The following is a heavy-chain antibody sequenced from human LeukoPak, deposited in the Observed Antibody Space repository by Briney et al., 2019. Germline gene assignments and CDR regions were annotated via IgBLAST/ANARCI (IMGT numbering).Heavy chain of an antibody. D-gene: IGHD1-7*01. V-gene: IGHV4-34*01. CDR1: GGSFSGYY. CDR2: INHSGST. Sequence: SETLSLTCAVYGGSFSGYYWSWIRQPPGKGLEWIGEINHSGSTNYNPPLKSRVTISVDTSKNQFSLKLSSVTAADTAVYYCAAGVTGTTRLFDYWGQGTLVTVSS. CDR3: AAGVTGTTRLFDY. J-gene: IGHJ4*02.